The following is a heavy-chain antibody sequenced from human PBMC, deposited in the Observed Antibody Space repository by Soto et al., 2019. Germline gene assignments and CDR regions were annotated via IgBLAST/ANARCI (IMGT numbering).Heavy chain of an antibody. CDR1: GFTFSSYV. Sequence: EVQLLESGGGLVQPGGSLRISCAASGFTFSSYVMNWVRQAPGKGLEWVSGIRGSGGDTFYADSVKGRFTISRDNSKNPLYRQMNSLRAEDTAVYYCARGPRAPPPHDYGMDVWGQGTTVTVSS. V-gene: IGHV3-23*01. CDR3: ARGPRAPPPHDYGMDV. CDR2: IRGSGGDT. J-gene: IGHJ6*02.